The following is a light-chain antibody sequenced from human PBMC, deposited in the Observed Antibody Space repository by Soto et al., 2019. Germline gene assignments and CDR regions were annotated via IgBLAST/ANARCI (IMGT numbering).Light chain of an antibody. J-gene: IGKJ2*01. CDR3: KHYKNRPPYA. CDR1: QSVGSN. CDR2: GAS. V-gene: IGKV3-15*01. Sequence: EIVLTQSPATLSVSPGERCTLSCRASQSVGSNLAWYRQKPGQAPRLLIYGASTRATGVPARFSGSGSGTEFTLTISSMQSEDFAVYYCKHYKNRPPYAFGHGTKVEIK.